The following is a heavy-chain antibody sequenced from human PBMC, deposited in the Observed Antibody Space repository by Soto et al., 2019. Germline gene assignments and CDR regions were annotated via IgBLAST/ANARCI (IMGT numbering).Heavy chain of an antibody. CDR3: ARHTSNYYGMDV. CDR2: IYAGDSDT. Sequence: PGESLKISCKGSGYSFASYSIGWVRQMPGKGLEWMGIIYAGDSDTRYSPSFQGQVTISVDNSMSTAYLQWSSLKASDTAIYYCARHTSNYYGMDVWGQGTTVTVSS. J-gene: IGHJ6*02. CDR1: GYSFASYS. V-gene: IGHV5-51*01.